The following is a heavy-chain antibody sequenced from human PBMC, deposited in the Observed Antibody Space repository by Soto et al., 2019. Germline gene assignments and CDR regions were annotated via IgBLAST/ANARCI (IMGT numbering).Heavy chain of an antibody. D-gene: IGHD3-9*01. J-gene: IGHJ4*02. CDR3: VRFWLPPSSDALTDYTYAFDY. Sequence: TVRLSLTWTKSHHSNSTYSYHCLRTQERPEKKEERTASISYSGSTYYNPTLKSRLIISVDTSKSQFSLKLSSVTGAETAVYYCVRFWLPPSSDALTDYTYAFDYWGQGTLVTVSS. CDR1: HHSNSTYSYH. V-gene: IGHV4-39*01. CDR2: ISYSGST.